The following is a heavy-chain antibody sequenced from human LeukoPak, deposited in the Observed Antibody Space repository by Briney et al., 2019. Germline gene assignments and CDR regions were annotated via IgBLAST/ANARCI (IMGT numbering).Heavy chain of an antibody. J-gene: IGHJ4*02. CDR3: AKDGSGSYYNY. V-gene: IGHV3-23*01. D-gene: IGHD3-10*01. CDR2: ISGSGGNT. CDR1: GFTFSSYA. Sequence: GGSLRLSCAASGFTFSSYAMSWVRQAPGKGLEWVSAISGSGGNTYYADSVKGRFTISRDNSKNTLYLQMNSLRAEDTAVYYCAKDGSGSYYNYWGQGTLVTVSS.